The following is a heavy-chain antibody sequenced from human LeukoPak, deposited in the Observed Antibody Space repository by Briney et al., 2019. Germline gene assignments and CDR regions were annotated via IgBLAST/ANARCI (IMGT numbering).Heavy chain of an antibody. Sequence: PSQTLSLTCTVSGGSISSGGYYWSWIRQPPGKGLEWIGYIYHSGSTYYNPSLKSRVTISVDRSKNQFSLKLSSVTAADTAVYYCAGASYGSGSSIDYWGQGTLVTVSS. CDR2: IYHSGST. J-gene: IGHJ4*02. D-gene: IGHD3-10*01. CDR1: GGSISSGGYY. V-gene: IGHV4-30-2*01. CDR3: AGASYGSGSSIDY.